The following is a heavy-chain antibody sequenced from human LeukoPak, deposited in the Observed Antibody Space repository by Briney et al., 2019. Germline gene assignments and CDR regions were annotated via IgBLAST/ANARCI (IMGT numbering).Heavy chain of an antibody. Sequence: GGSPRLSCAASGFTFSSYAMHWVRQAPGKGLEWVAVISYDGSNKYYADSVKGRFTISRDNSKNTLYLQMNSLRAEDTAVYYCARSGLGLVTTTDWGQGTLVTVSS. CDR1: GFTFSSYA. CDR3: ARSGLGLVTTTD. J-gene: IGHJ4*02. CDR2: ISYDGSNK. V-gene: IGHV3-30-3*01. D-gene: IGHD3-22*01.